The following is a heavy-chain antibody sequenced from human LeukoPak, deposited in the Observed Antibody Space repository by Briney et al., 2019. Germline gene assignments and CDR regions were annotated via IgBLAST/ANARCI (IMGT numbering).Heavy chain of an antibody. CDR3: VKDRYDFWSGYYGYFDY. CDR2: ISSNGGST. V-gene: IGHV3-64D*09. D-gene: IGHD3-3*01. CDR1: GFTFSSYA. J-gene: IGHJ4*02. Sequence: PGGSLRLSCAASGFTFSSYAMSWVRQAPGKGLEYVSAISSNGGSTYYADSAKGRFTISRDNSKNTLYLQMSSLRAEDTAVYYCVKDRYDFWSGYYGYFDYWGQGTLVTVSS.